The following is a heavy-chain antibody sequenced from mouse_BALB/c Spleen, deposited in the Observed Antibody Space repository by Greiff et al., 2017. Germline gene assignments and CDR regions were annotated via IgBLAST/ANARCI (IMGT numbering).Heavy chain of an antibody. Sequence: EVQLQQSGAELVKPGASVKLSCTASGFNIKDTYMHWVKQRPEQGLEWIGRIDPANGNTKYDPKFQGKATITADTSSNTAYLQLSSLTSEDTAVYYCARKRYDSYYFDYWGQGTTLTVSS. V-gene: IGHV14-3*02. J-gene: IGHJ2*01. CDR3: ARKRYDSYYFDY. CDR1: GFNIKDTY. CDR2: IDPANGNT. D-gene: IGHD2-14*01.